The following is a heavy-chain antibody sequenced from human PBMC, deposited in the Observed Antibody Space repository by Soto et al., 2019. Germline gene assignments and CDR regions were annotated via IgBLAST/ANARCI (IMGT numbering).Heavy chain of an antibody. CDR2: ISSRSSTI. J-gene: IGHJ5*02. V-gene: IGHV3-48*01. D-gene: IGHD4-17*01. CDR3: ARDPYGDYPNWFDP. Sequence: EVQLVESGGGLVQPGGSLRLSCAASGFTFNSYSMNWVRQAPGKGLEWVSYISSRSSTINYADSVKGRFTISRDNAKNSFFLQMTSLRAEDTAVYYCARDPYGDYPNWFDPWGKGTLVTVSS. CDR1: GFTFNSYS.